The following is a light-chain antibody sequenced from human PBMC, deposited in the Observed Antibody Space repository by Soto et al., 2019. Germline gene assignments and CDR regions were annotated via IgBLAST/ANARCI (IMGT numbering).Light chain of an antibody. CDR3: QQYGSSGT. Sequence: VTTQSPATLSVSPGERATLSCRASQSLRSSLAWYQQKPGQAPRLLIYGASNRATGIPDRFSGSGSGTDFTLTISRLEPEDFAVYYCQQYGSSGTFGQGTKVDNK. J-gene: IGKJ1*01. V-gene: IGKV3-20*01. CDR2: GAS. CDR1: QSLRSS.